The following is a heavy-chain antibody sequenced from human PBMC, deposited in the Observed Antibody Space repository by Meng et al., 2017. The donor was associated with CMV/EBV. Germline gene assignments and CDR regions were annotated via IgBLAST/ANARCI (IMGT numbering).Heavy chain of an antibody. CDR3: ARDLELRPRFDP. J-gene: IGHJ5*02. Sequence: ASVKVSCKASGYTFTSYYMHWVRQAPGQGLEWMGIINPSGGSTSYAQKFQGRVTMTRDTSTSTVYMELSSLRAEDTAVYYCARDLELRPRFDPWGQGTLVTVSS. CDR1: GYTFTSYY. CDR2: INPSGGST. V-gene: IGHV1-46*01. D-gene: IGHD1-7*01.